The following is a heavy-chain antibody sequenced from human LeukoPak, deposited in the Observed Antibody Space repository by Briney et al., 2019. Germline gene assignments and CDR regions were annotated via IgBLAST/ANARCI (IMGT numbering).Heavy chain of an antibody. J-gene: IGHJ6*02. V-gene: IGHV1-18*01. Sequence: RASVKVSCKASGYTFTSYGISWVRQAPGQGLEWMGWISAYNGNTNYAQKLQGRVTMTTDTSTSTAYMELRSLRPDDTAVYYCARDMVRGAYFLYGMDVWGQGTTVTVSS. CDR2: ISAYNGNT. CDR3: ARDMVRGAYFLYGMDV. D-gene: IGHD3-10*01. CDR1: GYTFTSYG.